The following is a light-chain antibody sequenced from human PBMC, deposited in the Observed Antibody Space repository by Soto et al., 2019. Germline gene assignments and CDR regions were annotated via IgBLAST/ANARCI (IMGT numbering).Light chain of an antibody. CDR3: QQYSNIPYT. Sequence: DIELTQSPDSLAVSLGERATINCKSSQTVLHSSNNKNFLAWYQQKPGQSPKLLIYWASTRESGVTDRFSGSGSGTDVTLTSSSLEAEDVGVHYDQQYSNIPYTFGQGTKLEL. CDR2: WAS. CDR1: QTVLHSSNNKNF. V-gene: IGKV4-1*01. J-gene: IGKJ2*01.